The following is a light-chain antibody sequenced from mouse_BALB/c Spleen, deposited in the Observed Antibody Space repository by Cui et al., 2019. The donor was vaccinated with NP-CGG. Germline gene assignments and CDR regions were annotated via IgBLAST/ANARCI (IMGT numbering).Light chain of an antibody. CDR3: ALWYSNHWV. Sequence: QAVVTQESALTTSPGETVTLTCRSSTGAFTTSNYANWVQEIPDHLFTGLIGGTNNRAPGVPARFSGSLIGDKAALTITGAQTEDEAIYFCALWYSNHWVFGGGTKLTVL. J-gene: IGLJ1*01. V-gene: IGLV1*01. CDR2: GTN. CDR1: TGAFTTSNY.